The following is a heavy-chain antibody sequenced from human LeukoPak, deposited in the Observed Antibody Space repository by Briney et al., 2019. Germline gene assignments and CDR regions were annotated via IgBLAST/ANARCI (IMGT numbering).Heavy chain of an antibody. V-gene: IGHV1-2*02. Sequence: GASVKVPCTASGYTFTGYYMHWVRQAPGQGLEWMGWINPNSGGTNYAQKFQGRVTMTRDTSISTAYMELSRLRSDDTAVYYCARGAPDYYDSSGYYPNFDYWGQGTLVTVSS. J-gene: IGHJ4*02. D-gene: IGHD3-22*01. CDR3: ARGAPDYYDSSGYYPNFDY. CDR1: GYTFTGYY. CDR2: INPNSGGT.